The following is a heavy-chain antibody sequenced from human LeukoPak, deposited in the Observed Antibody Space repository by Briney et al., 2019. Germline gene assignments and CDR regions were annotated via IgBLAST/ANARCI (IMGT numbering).Heavy chain of an antibody. CDR1: GYIFTSYA. CDR3: ARDIDRVFNWFDP. V-gene: IGHV1-3*01. Sequence: ASVKVSCKASGYIFTSYAMHWVRQAPGQRLEWMGWINAGNDNTKYSQKFQGRVTITRDTSATTVYMELSSLRSEDTAVYYCARDIDRVFNWFDPWGQGTLVTVSS. D-gene: IGHD6-13*01. CDR2: INAGNDNT. J-gene: IGHJ5*02.